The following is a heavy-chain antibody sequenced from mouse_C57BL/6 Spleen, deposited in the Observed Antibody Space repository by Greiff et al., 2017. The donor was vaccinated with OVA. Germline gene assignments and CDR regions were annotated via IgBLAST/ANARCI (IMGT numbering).Heavy chain of an antibody. D-gene: IGHD3-2*02. J-gene: IGHJ4*01. Sequence: VQLQQPGTELVKPGASVKLSCKASGYTFTSYWMHWVKQRPGQGLEWIGNINPSNGGTNYNEKFKSKATLTVDKSSSTAYMQLSSLTSEDSAVYYCARGGQLRPYYYAMDYWGQGTSVTVSS. CDR3: ARGGQLRPYYYAMDY. V-gene: IGHV1-53*01. CDR1: GYTFTSYW. CDR2: INPSNGGT.